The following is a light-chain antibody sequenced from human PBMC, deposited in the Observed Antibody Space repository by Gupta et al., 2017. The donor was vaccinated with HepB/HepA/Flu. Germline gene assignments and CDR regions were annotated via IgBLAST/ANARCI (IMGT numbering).Light chain of an antibody. V-gene: IGLV2-8*01. CDR3: SSYAGSNNLV. CDR1: SSDVGGYNY. J-gene: IGLJ3*02. CDR2: EVS. Sequence: QSALTQTHSAYGSPAQSVTISCTGTSSDVGGYNYVSWYQQHPGKAPNLMIYEVSKRPSRVPDRCAGSKSGNTASLTVSGLQAEWEADYYGSSYAGSNNLVFGGGTKLTVL.